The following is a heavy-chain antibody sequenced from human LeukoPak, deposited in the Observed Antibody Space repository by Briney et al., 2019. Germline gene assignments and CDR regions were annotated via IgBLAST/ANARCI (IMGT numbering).Heavy chain of an antibody. J-gene: IGHJ4*02. CDR3: AREDYGYSWNYLDY. D-gene: IGHD1-20*01. CDR2: ISGIGGRT. V-gene: IGHV3-23*01. Sequence: GGSLRLSCAASGFTFSSYVMSWVRQAPGKGLEWVSGISGIGGRTHYADSVKGRFTISRDNSEHTAYLQMNSLRAEDTAVYYCAREDYGYSWNYLDYWGQGTLVSVSS. CDR1: GFTFSSYV.